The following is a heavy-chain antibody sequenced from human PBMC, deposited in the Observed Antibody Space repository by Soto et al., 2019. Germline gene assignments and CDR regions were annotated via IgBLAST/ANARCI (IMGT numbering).Heavy chain of an antibody. CDR1: GFTFSSYT. J-gene: IGHJ4*02. CDR3: AKRLQPAVGPFDC. Sequence: GGSLRLSCAASGFTFSSYTMTWVRQAPGEGPEWVSIINPSGATTYYAGSVKGRFTISRDNSKNTLCLQMNSLRADDTAVYYCAKRLQPAVGPFDCWGLGTLVTVSS. CDR2: INPSGATT. D-gene: IGHD2-15*01. V-gene: IGHV3-23*01.